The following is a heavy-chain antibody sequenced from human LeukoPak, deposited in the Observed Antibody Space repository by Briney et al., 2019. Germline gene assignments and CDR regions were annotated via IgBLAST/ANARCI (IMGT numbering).Heavy chain of an antibody. CDR1: GASISSSNW. J-gene: IGHJ4*02. CDR2: IYHTGST. V-gene: IGHV4-4*02. Sequence: SGTLSLTCAVSGASISSSNWWSWVRQPPGKGLEWIGEIYHTGSTNYNPSLKSRVTILVVKSKNQFSLKLSSVTAADTAVYYCAREYSSGPFDYWGQGTLVTVSS. CDR3: AREYSSGPFDY. D-gene: IGHD6-19*01.